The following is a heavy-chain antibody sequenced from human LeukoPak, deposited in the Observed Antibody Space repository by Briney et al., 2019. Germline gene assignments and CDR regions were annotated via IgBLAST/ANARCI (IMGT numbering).Heavy chain of an antibody. J-gene: IGHJ4*02. D-gene: IGHD2-15*01. CDR2: INTNSGGT. CDR3: ARWDCSGGSCYLNY. Sequence: ASVTVSCKASGYTFTGYYMHWVRQAPGQGLEWMGWINTNSGGTNYAQKFQGRVTMTRDTSISTAYMELSRLRSDDTAVYYCARWDCSGGSCYLNYWGQGTLVTVSS. CDR1: GYTFTGYY. V-gene: IGHV1-2*02.